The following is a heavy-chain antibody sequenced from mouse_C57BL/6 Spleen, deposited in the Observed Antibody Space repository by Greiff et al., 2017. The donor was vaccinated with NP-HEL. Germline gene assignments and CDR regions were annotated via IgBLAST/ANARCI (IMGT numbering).Heavy chain of an antibody. CDR1: GYTFTDYY. Sequence: VQLQQSGPELVKPGASVKISCKASGYTFTDYYMNWVKQSPGKSLEWIGDINPNNGGTSYNQKFKGKATLTVDKSSSTAYMELRSLTSEDSAVYYCARNGLRDAMDYWGQGTSVTVSS. J-gene: IGHJ4*01. V-gene: IGHV1-26*01. D-gene: IGHD3-1*01. CDR2: INPNNGGT. CDR3: ARNGLRDAMDY.